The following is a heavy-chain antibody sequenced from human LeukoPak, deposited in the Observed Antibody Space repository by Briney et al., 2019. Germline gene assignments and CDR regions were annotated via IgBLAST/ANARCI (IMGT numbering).Heavy chain of an antibody. D-gene: IGHD6-13*01. V-gene: IGHV3-43D*03. CDR1: GFTFDDYA. CDR3: AKDNGIAAAGTHGMDV. J-gene: IGHJ6*02. Sequence: GGSLRLSCAASGFTFDDYAMHWVRQAPGKGLEWVSLISWDGGSTYYADSVKGRFTISRDNSKNSLYLQMNSLRAEDTALYYCAKDNGIAAAGTHGMDVWGQGTTVTVSS. CDR2: ISWDGGST.